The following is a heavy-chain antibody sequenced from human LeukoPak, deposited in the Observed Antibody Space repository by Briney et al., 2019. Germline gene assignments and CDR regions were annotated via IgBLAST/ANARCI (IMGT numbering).Heavy chain of an antibody. Sequence: GGSLRLSCAASGFTFSSYWMSWVRQAPGKGLERVANIKQDGSEKYYVDSVKGRFTISRDNAKNSLYLQMNSLRAEDTAVYYCARSEYYYDSSGYGYWGQGTLVTVSS. V-gene: IGHV3-7*01. CDR3: ARSEYYYDSSGYGY. D-gene: IGHD3-22*01. CDR2: IKQDGSEK. J-gene: IGHJ4*02. CDR1: GFTFSSYW.